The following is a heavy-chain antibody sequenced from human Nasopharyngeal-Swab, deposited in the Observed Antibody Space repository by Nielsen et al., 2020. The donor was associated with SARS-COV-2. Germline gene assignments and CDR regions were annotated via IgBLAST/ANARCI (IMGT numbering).Heavy chain of an antibody. CDR2: TYHSAST. D-gene: IGHD2-8*01. Sequence: LETLSLTCTVTGDSIGSYHWNWIRQPPGKGLEWIGSTYHSASTTYNPSLKSRVTISVDRSKNPFSLKLSSATAADTAIYYCAREGDCKNGICHIRGMDVWGKGTTVTVSS. CDR1: GDSIGSYH. CDR3: AREGDCKNGICHIRGMDV. V-gene: IGHV4-59*01. J-gene: IGHJ6*03.